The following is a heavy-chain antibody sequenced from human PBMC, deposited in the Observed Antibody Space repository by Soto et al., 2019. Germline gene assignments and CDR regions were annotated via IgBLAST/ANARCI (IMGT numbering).Heavy chain of an antibody. CDR2: IIPIFGTA. V-gene: IGHV1-69*01. CDR3: ARVQSAGRGGLDY. D-gene: IGHD2-15*01. Sequence: SCRASGGPFLSYVISWVGQATGQGLEWMGGIIPIFGTANYAQKFQGRVTITADESTSTAYMELSSLRSEDTAVYYCARVQSAGRGGLDYCGLAHLVTVS. J-gene: IGHJ4*02. CDR1: GGPFLSYV.